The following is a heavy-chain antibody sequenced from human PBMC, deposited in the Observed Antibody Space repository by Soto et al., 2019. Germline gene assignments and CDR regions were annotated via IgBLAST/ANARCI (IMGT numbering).Heavy chain of an antibody. CDR2: VNTYNGNP. CDR1: GYTFTNYA. V-gene: IGHV1-18*01. CDR3: ARDSQYSTDWQRFDS. Sequence: QVQLVQSGVEVKKPGASVKVSCKASGYTFTNYAISWVRQAPGRGLEWMGWVNTYNGNPNYAQIFQGRLTMTTDTSTGTAYMELRSLKSDDSAVYYCARDSQYSTDWQRFDSWGQGTLVTVSS. J-gene: IGHJ4*02. D-gene: IGHD6-6*01.